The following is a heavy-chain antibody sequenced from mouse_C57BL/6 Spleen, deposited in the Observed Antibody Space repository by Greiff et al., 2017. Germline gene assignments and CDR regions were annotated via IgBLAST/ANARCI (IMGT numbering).Heavy chain of an antibody. CDR3: ARVLGRYYYGSSYDYAMDY. J-gene: IGHJ4*01. V-gene: IGHV1-82*01. Sequence: VQLQESGPELVKPGASVKISCKASGYAFSSSWMNWVKQRPGKGLEWIGRIYPGDGDTNYNGKFKGKAKLTADKSSSTAYMQLSSLTSEDSAVYFCARVLGRYYYGSSYDYAMDYWGQGTSVTVSS. CDR2: IYPGDGDT. D-gene: IGHD1-1*01. CDR1: GYAFSSSW.